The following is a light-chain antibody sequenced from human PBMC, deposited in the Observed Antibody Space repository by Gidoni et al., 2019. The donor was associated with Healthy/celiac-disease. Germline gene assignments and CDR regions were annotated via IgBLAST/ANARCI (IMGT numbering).Light chain of an antibody. V-gene: IGKV1-39*01. CDR2: AAS. Sequence: QMTQSPSSLSASVGDRVTVTCLARQSISSYLNWYQQKPGKAPKLLMYAASSLQSVVPSRFSGSGSVTDCTLTISSLQPEDFATCYCQQGYSTLLTFGGGTKVEIK. CDR1: QSISSY. CDR3: QQGYSTLLT. J-gene: IGKJ4*01.